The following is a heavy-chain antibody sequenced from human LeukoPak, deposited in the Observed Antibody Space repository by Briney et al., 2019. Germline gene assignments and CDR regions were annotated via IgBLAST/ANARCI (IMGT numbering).Heavy chain of an antibody. Sequence: GGSLRLSCAASGFTFSNYWMNWVRQAPGKGLEWVSSISSSSSYIYYADSVKGRFTISRDNAKNSLYLQMNGLRAEDTAMYYCARDDDYYDSSGYSTVPFDYWGQGTLVTVSS. V-gene: IGHV3-21*01. CDR3: ARDDDYYDSSGYSTVPFDY. CDR2: ISSSSSYI. J-gene: IGHJ4*02. CDR1: GFTFSNYW. D-gene: IGHD3-22*01.